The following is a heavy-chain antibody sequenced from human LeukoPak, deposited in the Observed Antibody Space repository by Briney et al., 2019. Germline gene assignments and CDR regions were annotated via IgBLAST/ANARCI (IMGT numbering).Heavy chain of an antibody. CDR3: ARSPYYDGAFDI. Sequence: PSETLSLTCTVSGGSLSSYYWSWIRQPPGKGLEWIGYIYYSGSTNYNPSLKSRVTISVDTSRNQFSLKLSSVTAADTAVYYCARSPYYDGAFDIWGQGTMVTVSS. CDR2: IYYSGST. CDR1: GGSLSSYY. V-gene: IGHV4-59*01. D-gene: IGHD3-22*01. J-gene: IGHJ3*02.